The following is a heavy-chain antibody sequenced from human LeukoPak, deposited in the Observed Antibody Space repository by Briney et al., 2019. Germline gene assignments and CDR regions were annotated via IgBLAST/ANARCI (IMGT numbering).Heavy chain of an antibody. J-gene: IGHJ5*02. CDR2: ISWNSGST. CDR1: GFTFDDYA. D-gene: IGHD3-10*01. CDR3: AKGVGWFDP. V-gene: IGHV3-9*01. Sequence: PGRSLRLSCAASGFTFDDYAMHWVRQAPGKGLEWVSGISWNSGSTVYADSVKGRFTISRDNAKNSLYLQMNSLRAEDTALYYCAKGVGWFDPWGQGTLVTVSS.